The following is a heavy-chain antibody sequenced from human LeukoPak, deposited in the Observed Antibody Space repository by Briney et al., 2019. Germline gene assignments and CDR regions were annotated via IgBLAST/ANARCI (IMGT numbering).Heavy chain of an antibody. CDR3: AREGNSSGWDFDY. Sequence: ASVKVSCKASGYTFTHYGMNWVRQAPGQGLEWMGWINTNTGNPTYARGFTGRFVFSLRTSVSTAYLQISSLQPEDTAVYFCAREGNSSGWDFDYWGQGTLVTVSS. D-gene: IGHD6-19*01. CDR2: INTNTGNP. CDR1: GYTFTHYG. V-gene: IGHV7-4-1*02. J-gene: IGHJ4*02.